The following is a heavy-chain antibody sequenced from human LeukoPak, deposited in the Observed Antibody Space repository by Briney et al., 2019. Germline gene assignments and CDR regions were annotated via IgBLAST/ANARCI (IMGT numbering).Heavy chain of an antibody. CDR3: SRDGIAVFGVITGNYYYMDV. CDR2: VSHGGTT. V-gene: IGHV4-34*01. J-gene: IGHJ6*03. Sequence: PSETLSLTCTVYGGSFSDYSWSWIRQPPGKGLEWIGEVSHGGTTNYNPSLESRVTISIDTSNSQFSLNLKSVTAADSGVYYCSRDGIAVFGVITGNYYYMDVWGKGTTVTLSS. D-gene: IGHD3-3*01. CDR1: GGSFSDYS.